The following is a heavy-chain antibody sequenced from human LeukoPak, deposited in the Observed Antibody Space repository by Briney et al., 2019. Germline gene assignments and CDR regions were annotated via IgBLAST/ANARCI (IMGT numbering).Heavy chain of an antibody. V-gene: IGHV4-4*07. Sequence: SETLSLTCAVSGGSISSYYWNWIRQPAGKGLEWIGRIYTSGSTNYNPSLKSRVTMSVGTSKNQFSLKLSSVTAADTAVYYCARLPGGDSSSVVAFDIWGQGTMVTVSS. CDR2: IYTSGST. CDR1: GGSISSYY. D-gene: IGHD2-21*02. CDR3: ARLPGGDSSSVVAFDI. J-gene: IGHJ3*02.